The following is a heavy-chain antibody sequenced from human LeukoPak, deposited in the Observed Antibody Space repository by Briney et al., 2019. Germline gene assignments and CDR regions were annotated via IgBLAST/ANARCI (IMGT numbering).Heavy chain of an antibody. D-gene: IGHD5-12*01. CDR3: VRGLIYSGYAK. J-gene: IGHJ4*02. CDR1: GFTFTNYD. Sequence: ASVKVSCKATGFTFTNYDINWVRQTTGQGLEWMGWMNPINGNTGYAQKFQGRVTMTRDTSISTAYMELRSLTSEDTAVYYCVRGLIYSGYAKWGQGTLVTVSS. CDR2: MNPINGNT. V-gene: IGHV1-8*01.